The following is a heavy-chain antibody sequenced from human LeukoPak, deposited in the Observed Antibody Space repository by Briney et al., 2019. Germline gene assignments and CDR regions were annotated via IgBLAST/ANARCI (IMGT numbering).Heavy chain of an antibody. Sequence: GGSLRLSCTASGFTFGDYAMNWFRQAPGKGLEWVSSITSSSSYIYYADSMKGRFTISRDNAKNSLYLQMNSLRAEDTAVYYCARDEWLLRAFDIWGQGTMVTVSS. CDR1: GFTFGDYA. CDR2: ITSSSSYI. CDR3: ARDEWLLRAFDI. V-gene: IGHV3-21*01. D-gene: IGHD6-19*01. J-gene: IGHJ3*02.